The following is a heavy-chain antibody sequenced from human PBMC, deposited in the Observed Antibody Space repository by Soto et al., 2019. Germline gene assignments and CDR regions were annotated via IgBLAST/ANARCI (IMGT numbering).Heavy chain of an antibody. CDR3: AKDRDMYCSSTSCYASNYFDY. CDR2: ISGSGGST. CDR1: GFTFSSYA. V-gene: IGHV3-23*01. Sequence: PGGSLRLSCAASGFTFSSYAMSWVRQAPGKGLEWVSAISGSGGSTYYADSVKGRFTISRDNSKNTLYLQMNSLRAEDTAVYYCAKDRDMYCSSTSCYASNYFDYWGQGTLVTVSS. J-gene: IGHJ4*02. D-gene: IGHD2-2*01.